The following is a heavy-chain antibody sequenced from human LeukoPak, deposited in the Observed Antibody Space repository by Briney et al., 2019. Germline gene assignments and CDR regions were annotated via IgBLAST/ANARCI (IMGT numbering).Heavy chain of an antibody. J-gene: IGHJ4*02. CDR1: GFIFDDYA. CDR2: ISWNSVII. V-gene: IGHV3-9*01. CDR3: ARGSIDY. Sequence: GGSLRLSCAASGFIFDDYAMHWVRQAPGRGLEWVSGISWNSVIIGYADSVKDRFSISRDNAKNSLYLQMNSLRAEDTALYYCARGSIDYWGQGTLVTVSS.